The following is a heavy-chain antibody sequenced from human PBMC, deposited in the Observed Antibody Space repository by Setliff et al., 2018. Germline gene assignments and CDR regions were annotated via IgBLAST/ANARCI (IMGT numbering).Heavy chain of an antibody. J-gene: IGHJ5*02. CDR2: VYHSGGT. Sequence: SETLSLTCTVSGGSISSGSDYWAWIRQPPGKGLEWLGTVYHSGGTYYNPSLESRVTISVDTSKNQFSLKMTSVTAADTAVYYCARHGLHCTNGICPPPFDPWGQGTLVTVSS. D-gene: IGHD2-8*01. V-gene: IGHV4-39*01. CDR1: GGSISSGSDY. CDR3: ARHGLHCTNGICPPPFDP.